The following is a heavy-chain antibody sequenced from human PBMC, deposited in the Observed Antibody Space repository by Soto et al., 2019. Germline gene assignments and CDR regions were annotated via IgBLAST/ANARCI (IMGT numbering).Heavy chain of an antibody. V-gene: IGHV4-34*01. Sequence: QVQLQQWGAGLLKPSETLSLTCAVYGGSLSGHYWNWIRQPPGKGLEWIGEINHSGITKYNPSLKSRFTISVDTSKNQFSLNLRSVTVADTAVYYCARGQYRRDYWGQGTLVTVSS. D-gene: IGHD3-16*02. J-gene: IGHJ4*02. CDR2: INHSGIT. CDR3: ARGQYRRDY. CDR1: GGSLSGHY.